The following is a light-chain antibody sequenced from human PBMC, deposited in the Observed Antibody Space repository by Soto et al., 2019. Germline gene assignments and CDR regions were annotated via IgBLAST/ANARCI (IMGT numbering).Light chain of an antibody. V-gene: IGLV2-23*01. CDR1: SSDVGTFNL. J-gene: IGLJ1*01. CDR3: CSYAGTRTSWV. CDR2: EGT. Sequence: QSALTQPASVSGFLGQSITMSCTGSSSDVGTFNLVSWFQQHPGKAPKLLIFEGTKRPSGGSECFPGSQVGQPASLPISGLEGEDEADYHCCSYAGTRTSWVFGTGTKLTVL.